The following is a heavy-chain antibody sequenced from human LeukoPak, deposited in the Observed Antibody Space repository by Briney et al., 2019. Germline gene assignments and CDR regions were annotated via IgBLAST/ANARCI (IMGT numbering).Heavy chain of an antibody. Sequence: ASVKVSCKASGYTFTGYYMHWVRQAPGQGLEWMGWVNPNSGGTNYAQKFQGRVTMTRDTYISTAYMELSRLRSDDTAVYYCARDGKYKVLGILGHYYYYGMDVWGQGTTVTVSS. CDR3: ARDGKYKVLGILGHYYYYGMDV. V-gene: IGHV1-2*02. CDR1: GYTFTGYY. CDR2: VNPNSGGT. J-gene: IGHJ6*02. D-gene: IGHD7-27*01.